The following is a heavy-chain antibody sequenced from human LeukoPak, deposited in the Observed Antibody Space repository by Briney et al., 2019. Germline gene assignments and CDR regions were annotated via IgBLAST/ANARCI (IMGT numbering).Heavy chain of an antibody. D-gene: IGHD2-15*01. J-gene: IGHJ4*02. V-gene: IGHV4-34*01. CDR3: ARAGYRSGGSCYFDY. Sequence: PSETLSLTCAVYGGSFSGYYWSWIRQPPGKGLEWIGEINHSGSTNYNPSLKSRVTISVDTSKNQFSLKLSSVTAADTAVYYCARAGYRSGGSCYFDYWGQGTLVTVSS. CDR1: GGSFSGYY. CDR2: INHSGST.